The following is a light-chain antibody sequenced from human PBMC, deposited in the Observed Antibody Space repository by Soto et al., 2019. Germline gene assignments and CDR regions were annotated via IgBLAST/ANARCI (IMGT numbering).Light chain of an antibody. CDR2: DAS. V-gene: IGKV1-39*01. CDR1: QSIDSY. Sequence: DIQMTQSPSSLSASVGDRVTITCRASQSIDSYVNWYQQTPGKAPILLISDASSLPSGVPSRFSGGGYGTYFTLTISSLQPEDFATYYCQQSYTTPWTFGHGTKVEMK. CDR3: QQSYTTPWT. J-gene: IGKJ1*01.